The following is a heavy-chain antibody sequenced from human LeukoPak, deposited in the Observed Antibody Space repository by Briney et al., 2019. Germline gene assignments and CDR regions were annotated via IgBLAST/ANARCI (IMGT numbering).Heavy chain of an antibody. CDR1: GFTFSSYG. Sequence: GGTLRLSCAASGFTFSSYGMSWVRQAPGKGLEWVSGISWNSGSIGYADSVKGRFTISRDNAKNSLYLQMNSLRAEDTALYYCAKDTGEDYYDSSAFDYWGQGTLVTVSS. J-gene: IGHJ4*02. CDR2: ISWNSGSI. V-gene: IGHV3-9*01. D-gene: IGHD3-22*01. CDR3: AKDTGEDYYDSSAFDY.